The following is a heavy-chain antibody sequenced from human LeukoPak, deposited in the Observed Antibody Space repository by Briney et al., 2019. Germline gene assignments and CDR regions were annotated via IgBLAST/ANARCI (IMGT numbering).Heavy chain of an antibody. J-gene: IGHJ5*02. D-gene: IGHD1-26*01. CDR1: GGSISRYY. Sequence: SETLSLTCTVSGGSISRYYWSWIREPPGKGLEWIGYIYYSGSTNYNPSLKSRVTISVDTSKNQFSLKLSSVTAADTAVYYCARGASGSYFWFDPWGQGTLVTVSS. CDR3: ARGASGSYFWFDP. V-gene: IGHV4-59*01. CDR2: IYYSGST.